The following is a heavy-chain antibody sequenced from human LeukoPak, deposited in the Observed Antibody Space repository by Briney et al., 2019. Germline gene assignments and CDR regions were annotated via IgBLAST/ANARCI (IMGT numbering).Heavy chain of an antibody. D-gene: IGHD3-22*01. Sequence: ASVKVSCKAYGYPFTMYTINWVRQAPGQGLEWMGWISAYNGNTNYAQKLQGRVTMTTDTSTSTAYMELGSLRSDDTAVYYCARETDIYYDSSGPVGYWGQGTLVTVSS. V-gene: IGHV1-18*01. CDR1: GYPFTMYT. CDR2: ISAYNGNT. CDR3: ARETDIYYDSSGPVGY. J-gene: IGHJ4*02.